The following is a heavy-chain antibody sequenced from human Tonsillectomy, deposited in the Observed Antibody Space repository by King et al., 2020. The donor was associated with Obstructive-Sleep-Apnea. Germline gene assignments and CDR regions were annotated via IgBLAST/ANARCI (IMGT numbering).Heavy chain of an antibody. CDR2: IYPGDSDT. J-gene: IGHJ4*02. CDR1: GYSFSSYW. V-gene: IGHV5-51*01. CDR3: ASLRVLGATPFDS. D-gene: IGHD1-26*01. Sequence: VQLVESGAEVKKPGESLKISCKDSGYSFSSYWIGWVRQKPGKGLEWMGIIYPGDSDTRYSPSFQGQVTISADKSISTAYLQWTSLKASDTAMYYCASLRVLGATPFDSWGQGTLVTVSS.